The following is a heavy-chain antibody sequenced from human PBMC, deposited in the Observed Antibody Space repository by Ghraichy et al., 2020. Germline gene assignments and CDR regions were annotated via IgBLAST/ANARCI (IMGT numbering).Heavy chain of an antibody. Sequence: ESLNISCAVYGGSFSGYYWSWIRQPPGKGLEWIGEINHSGSTNYNPSLKSRVTISVDTSKNQFSLKLSSVTAADTAVYYCARIGYSYGYPLDYWGQGTLVTVSS. CDR2: INHSGST. CDR1: GGSFSGYY. CDR3: ARIGYSYGYPLDY. V-gene: IGHV4-34*01. J-gene: IGHJ4*02. D-gene: IGHD5-18*01.